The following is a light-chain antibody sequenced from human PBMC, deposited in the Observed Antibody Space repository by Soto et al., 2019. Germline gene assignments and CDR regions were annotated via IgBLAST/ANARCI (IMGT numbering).Light chain of an antibody. CDR3: CSYTRTSNHYF. J-gene: IGLJ1*01. V-gene: IGLV2-11*01. CDR2: DVS. CDR1: SSDVGAYNY. Sequence: QSVLTQPRSVSGSPGQSVTISCTGTSSDVGAYNYVSWYQQHPGKAPKLMTYDVSKRPSGVPDRFSGSKSGNTASLTISGLQAEDEADYYCCSYTRTSNHYFFGSGTKVTVL.